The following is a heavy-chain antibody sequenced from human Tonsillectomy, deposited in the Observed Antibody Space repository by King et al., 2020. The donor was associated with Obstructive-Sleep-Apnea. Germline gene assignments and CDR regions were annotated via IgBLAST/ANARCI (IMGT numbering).Heavy chain of an antibody. CDR2: IKRKTDGGTR. V-gene: IGHV3-15*01. CDR3: TTGGHYYGT. CDR1: GFMVNNVG. D-gene: IGHD3-10*01. J-gene: IGHJ4*02. Sequence: VQLVESGGDLVKPGGSLRVACAAAGFMVNNVGMSWVRQAPGKGLEWVGRIKRKTDGGTRDYAEPVKGRFTISRDDSKNAFYLQMNSLKIEDTAVYYCTTGGHYYGTWGQGTLVTVSS.